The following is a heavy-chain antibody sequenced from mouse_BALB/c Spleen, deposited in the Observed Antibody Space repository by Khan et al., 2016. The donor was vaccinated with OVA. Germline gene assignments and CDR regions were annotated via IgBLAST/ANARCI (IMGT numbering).Heavy chain of an antibody. CDR2: INTYTGEP. CDR1: GYIFTNYG. CDR3: ARGDFDSGRGEDGCFAY. Sequence: QIQLVQSGPELKKPGETVKISCKASGYIFTNYGMNWVKQAPGQGLKWMGWINTYTGEPTYAADFRGRFAFSLETSASTAYLQINNHKNEDTAIYVCARGDFDSGRGEDGCFAYWGQGTLVTVSA. D-gene: IGHD1-1*01. V-gene: IGHV9-3-1*01. J-gene: IGHJ3*01.